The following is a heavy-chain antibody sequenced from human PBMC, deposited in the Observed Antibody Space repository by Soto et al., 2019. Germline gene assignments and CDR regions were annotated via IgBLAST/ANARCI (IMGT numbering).Heavy chain of an antibody. CDR2: ISPNSGDT. D-gene: IGHD3-16*01. Sequence: QVQLVQSGAEVKMPGASVKVSCKASGYTFTGYYVQWVRQAPGQGLEWMGGISPNSGDTDYAQKFQGRVTMTRDTSISTAYMELSRLTSDDTAVYFCASGGGSDYWGQGTLVTVSS. J-gene: IGHJ4*02. CDR1: GYTFTGYY. V-gene: IGHV1-2*02. CDR3: ASGGGSDY.